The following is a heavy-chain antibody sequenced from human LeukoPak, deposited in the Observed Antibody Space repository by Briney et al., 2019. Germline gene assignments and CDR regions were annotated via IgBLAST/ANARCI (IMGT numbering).Heavy chain of an antibody. J-gene: IGHJ6*02. CDR1: GYTFTSYG. CDR3: ARIGDTAIPYYYYGMDV. Sequence: GASVKVSCKASGYTFTSYGISWVRQAPGQGLEWMGWISAYNGNTNYAQKLQGRVTMTTDTSTSTAHMELRSLRSDDTAVYYCARIGDTAIPYYYYGMDVWGQGTTVTVSS. D-gene: IGHD5-18*01. V-gene: IGHV1-18*01. CDR2: ISAYNGNT.